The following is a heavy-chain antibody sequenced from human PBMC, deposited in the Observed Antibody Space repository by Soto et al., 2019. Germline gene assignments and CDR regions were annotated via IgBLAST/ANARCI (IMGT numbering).Heavy chain of an antibody. CDR1: GYSFTSYW. D-gene: IGHD2-8*01. Sequence: PGESLKISCKGSGYSFTSYWIGWVRQMPGKGLEWMGIIYPGDSDTRYSPSFQGQVTISADKSISTAYLQWSSLKASDTAMYYCARHPYCTNGACYHEPVDVWGQGATVTVSS. J-gene: IGHJ6*02. CDR2: IYPGDSDT. V-gene: IGHV5-51*01. CDR3: ARHPYCTNGACYHEPVDV.